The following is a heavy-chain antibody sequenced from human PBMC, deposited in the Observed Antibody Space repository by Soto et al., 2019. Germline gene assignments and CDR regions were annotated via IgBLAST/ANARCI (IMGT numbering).Heavy chain of an antibody. CDR2: ISGSGGST. J-gene: IGHJ4*02. CDR3: AKSSPGDYFDY. D-gene: IGHD2-8*02. CDR1: GFTFSSYA. V-gene: IGHV3-23*01. Sequence: LSLTCAASGFTFSSYAMSWVRQAPGKGLGWVSAISGSGGSTYYAASVKGRFTISIDNSKNTLYLQMNSLRAEDTAVYYCAKSSPGDYFDYWGQGTLVTVSS.